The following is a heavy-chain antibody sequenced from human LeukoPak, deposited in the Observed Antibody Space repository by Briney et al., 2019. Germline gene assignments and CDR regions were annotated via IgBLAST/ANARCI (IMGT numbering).Heavy chain of an antibody. V-gene: IGHV6-1*01. CDR1: GDSVSSNSAA. CDR2: TYSRSKWLH. D-gene: IGHD1-7*01. CDR3: SRNYSPDFDY. J-gene: IGHJ4*02. Sequence: SQSLSLTRAISGDSVSSNSAAGNSIRQSPSRGLEWLGRTYSRSKWLHDYAMSVKSRITISPDTSKNQFSLQLNSVTPEDTAVYYCSRNYSPDFDYWGQGTQVSVSS.